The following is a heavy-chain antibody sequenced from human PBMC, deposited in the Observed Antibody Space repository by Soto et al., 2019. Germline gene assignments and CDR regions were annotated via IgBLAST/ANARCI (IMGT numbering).Heavy chain of an antibody. D-gene: IGHD6-19*01. CDR3: ARYRSSSWYNRTFYFDS. V-gene: IGHV1-69*06. CDR1: GGTFTTYA. J-gene: IGHJ4*02. CDR2: LIPLFDAT. Sequence: QVQLVQYGAAVRKPGSSVKVSCKAYGGTFTTYAISWVRQAPGQGLEWMGGLIPLFDATKYAQNFQGRVTITADKSTGTAYMELSGLRSEDTAMYYCARYRSSSWYNRTFYFDSWGQGTLVTGAS.